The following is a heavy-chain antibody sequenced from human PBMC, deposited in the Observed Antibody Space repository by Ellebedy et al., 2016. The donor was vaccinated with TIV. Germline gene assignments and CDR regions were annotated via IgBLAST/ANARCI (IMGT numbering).Heavy chain of an antibody. V-gene: IGHV1-18*01. J-gene: IGHJ5*02. CDR1: GYTFTSYG. D-gene: IGHD3-9*01. CDR2: ISVYNGNT. Sequence: AASVKVSCKASGYTFTSYGISWVRQAPGQGLEWMGWISVYNGNTNYAQKLQGRVTMTTDTSTSTAYMELRSLRSDDTDVYYCARVAGRYWFDPWGQGTLVTVSS. CDR3: ARVAGRYWFDP.